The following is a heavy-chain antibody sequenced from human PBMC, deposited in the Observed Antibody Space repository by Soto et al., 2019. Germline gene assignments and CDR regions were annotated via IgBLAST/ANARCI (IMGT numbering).Heavy chain of an antibody. Sequence: SETLSLTCTVSGGSISSSDYYWTWVRQPPGKGLEWIGEIYHSGSTNYNPSLKSRVTISVDKSKNQFSLKLSSVTAADTAVYYCARAHRLAVAGAFDYWGLGTLVTVSS. CDR1: GGSISSSDYY. CDR2: IYHSGST. J-gene: IGHJ4*02. V-gene: IGHV4-39*07. D-gene: IGHD6-19*01. CDR3: ARAHRLAVAGAFDY.